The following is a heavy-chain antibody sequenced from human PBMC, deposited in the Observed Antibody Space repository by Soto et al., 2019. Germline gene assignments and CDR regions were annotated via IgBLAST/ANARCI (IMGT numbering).Heavy chain of an antibody. CDR1: GYTFTSYA. D-gene: IGHD2-21*02. J-gene: IGHJ4*02. Sequence: QVQLVQSGAEEKKPGASVKVSCKASGYTFTSYAMHWVRQAPGQRLEWMGWINAGNGNTKYSQKFQGRVTITRDTSASTAYQELSSLRSEDTAVYDCARSIVVVTALDYWGQGTLGTVSS. V-gene: IGHV1-3*05. CDR2: INAGNGNT. CDR3: ARSIVVVTALDY.